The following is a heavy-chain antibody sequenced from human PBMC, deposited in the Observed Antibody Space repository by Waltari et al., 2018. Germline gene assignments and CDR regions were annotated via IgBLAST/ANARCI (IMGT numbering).Heavy chain of an antibody. J-gene: IGHJ5*02. CDR2: ISSSSSYI. Sequence: EVQLVESGGGLVKPGGSLRLSCAASGFTFSSYSMNWVRQAPGKGLEWVSSISSSSSYIYYADSVKGRFTISRDNAKNSLYLQMNSLRAEDTAVYYCATDWGPQIPGGFDPWGQGTLVTVSS. V-gene: IGHV3-21*04. CDR3: ATDWGPQIPGGFDP. CDR1: GFTFSSYS. D-gene: IGHD3-16*01.